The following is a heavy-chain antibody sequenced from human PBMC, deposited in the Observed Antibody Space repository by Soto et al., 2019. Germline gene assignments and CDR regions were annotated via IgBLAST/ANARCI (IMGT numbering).Heavy chain of an antibody. V-gene: IGHV4-59*01. CDR2: SYYTGST. J-gene: IGHJ3*02. Sequence: QVQLQESGPGLVKPSETLSLTCTVSGGSISSYYWSWIRQPPGKGLEWIGYSYYTGSTNYNPSLKSRVTTAGDTSKNQFSLKLSSVTAADTAVYDCARSLSLGVYAFDIWGQGTMVTVSS. D-gene: IGHD3-10*01. CDR1: GGSISSYY. CDR3: ARSLSLGVYAFDI.